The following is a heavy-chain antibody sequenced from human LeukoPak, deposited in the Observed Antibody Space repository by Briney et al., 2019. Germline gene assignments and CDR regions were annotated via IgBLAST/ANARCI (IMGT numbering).Heavy chain of an antibody. V-gene: IGHV4-4*02. J-gene: IGHJ4*02. CDR1: GVSISSSEW. CDR2: IHRDGRT. Sequence: SETLSLTCAVSGVSISSSEWWIWVRQPPGQGLEWIGEIHRDGRTRYNPSLQTRVAMSIDYSKNQISLEVTSVTAADTAIYYCGKTDIYFNPIDYWGPGSLVTVSS. CDR3: GKTDIYFNPIDY. D-gene: IGHD3-9*01.